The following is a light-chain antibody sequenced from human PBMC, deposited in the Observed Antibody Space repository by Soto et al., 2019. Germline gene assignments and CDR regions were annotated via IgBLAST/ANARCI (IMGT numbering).Light chain of an antibody. CDR3: VLYMGSGISV. J-gene: IGLJ2*01. CDR1: SGSVSTGYY. Sequence: QAVVTQEPSVSVSPGGTVTLTCGLSSGSVSTGYYPSWYQQTPGQAPRTLIYSTNTRSSGVPDRFSGSILGNKAALTITGAQADDESDYYCVLYMGSGISVFGGGTKLTVL. V-gene: IGLV8-61*01. CDR2: STN.